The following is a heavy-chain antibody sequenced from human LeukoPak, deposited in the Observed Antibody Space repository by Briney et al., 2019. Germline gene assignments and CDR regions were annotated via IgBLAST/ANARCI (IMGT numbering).Heavy chain of an antibody. V-gene: IGHV3-74*01. Sequence: GGSLRLSCAASGFTFSSYWMHWVRQASGKGLVWVSRINSDGSSTSYADSVKGRFTISGDNSKDTLYLQINSLRAEDTAIYYCAKAPMEDSWYVHFDYWGQGTLVTVSS. CDR3: AKAPMEDSWYVHFDY. CDR1: GFTFSSYW. CDR2: INSDGSST. D-gene: IGHD6-13*01. J-gene: IGHJ4*02.